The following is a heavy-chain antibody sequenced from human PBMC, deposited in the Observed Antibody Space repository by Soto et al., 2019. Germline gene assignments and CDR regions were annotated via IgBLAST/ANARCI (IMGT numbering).Heavy chain of an antibody. CDR3: AKVGFSGSSTYYYYYGMDV. V-gene: IGHV3-30*18. CDR1: GFTFSNYG. Sequence: QVQLVESGGGVVQPGRSLRLSCAASGFTFSNYGMHWVRQAPGKGLEWVAVISYDGSNKYHADSVKGRFTISRDNSKNTLYLQMKSLRAEDTAVYYCAKVGFSGSSTYYYYYGMDVWGQGTTVTVSS. CDR2: ISYDGSNK. J-gene: IGHJ6*02. D-gene: IGHD1-26*01.